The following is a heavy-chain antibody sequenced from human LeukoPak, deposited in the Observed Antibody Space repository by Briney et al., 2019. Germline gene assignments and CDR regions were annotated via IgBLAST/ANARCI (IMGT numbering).Heavy chain of an antibody. D-gene: IGHD3-10*01. CDR3: ARGYGSGSYFSY. CDR2: INRSGST. J-gene: IGHJ4*02. CDR1: GGSFSGYY. V-gene: IGHV4-34*01. Sequence: PSETMSLTCVVYGGSFSGYYWSWIRQPPGKGLEWIGEINRSGSTSYNPSLKSRVTISVDTSKNQFSLKLRSVTAADTAVYYCARGYGSGSYFSYWGQGTLVTVSS.